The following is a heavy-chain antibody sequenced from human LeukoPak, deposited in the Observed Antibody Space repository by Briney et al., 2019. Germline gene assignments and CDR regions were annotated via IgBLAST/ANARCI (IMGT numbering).Heavy chain of an antibody. J-gene: IGHJ6*02. CDR1: GFTFSSYA. CDR3: AKDSTVTLFYYYYGMDV. CDR2: ISGSGGST. V-gene: IGHV3-23*01. D-gene: IGHD4-17*01. Sequence: GGSLRLSCAASGFTFSSYAMSWVRQAPGKGLEWVSAISGSGGSTYYADSVKGRFTISRDNSKNTLYLRMNGLRAEDTAVYYCAKDSTVTLFYYYYGMDVWGQGTTVTVSS.